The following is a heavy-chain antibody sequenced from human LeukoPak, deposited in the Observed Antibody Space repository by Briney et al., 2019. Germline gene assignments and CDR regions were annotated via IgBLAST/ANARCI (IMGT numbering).Heavy chain of an antibody. J-gene: IGHJ6*02. V-gene: IGHV4-59*08. CDR2: IYYSGST. D-gene: IGHD3-3*01. Sequence: SETLSLTCTVSGGSISSYYWSWIRQPPGKGLEWIGYIYYSGSTNYNPSLKSRVTISVDTSKNQFSLKLSSVTAADTAVYYCARSYYDFWSGYHTGSYGMDVWGQGTTVTVSS. CDR1: GGSISSYY. CDR3: ARSYYDFWSGYHTGSYGMDV.